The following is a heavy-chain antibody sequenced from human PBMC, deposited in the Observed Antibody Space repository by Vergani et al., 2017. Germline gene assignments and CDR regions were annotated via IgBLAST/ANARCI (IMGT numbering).Heavy chain of an antibody. Sequence: EVQLLESGGDLVPPGWSLRLSCAASGFTFSGNAMSWVRQTPGKGLEWVSGITGGRRTEYADSVKGRFTISRDDSKNTIFLQMNSLRVEDTGVYYCAKDRIVGDGLWYFDYWGQGALVTVSS. CDR2: ITGGRRT. CDR1: GFTFSGNA. J-gene: IGHJ4*02. CDR3: AKDRIVGDGLWYFDY. V-gene: IGHV3-23*01. D-gene: IGHD3-16*01.